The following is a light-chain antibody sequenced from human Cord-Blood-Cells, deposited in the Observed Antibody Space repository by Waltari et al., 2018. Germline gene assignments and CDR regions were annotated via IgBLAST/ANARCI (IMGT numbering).Light chain of an antibody. CDR1: KGISSY. CDR3: QQLNSYPLT. V-gene: IGKV1-9*01. Sequence: DIHLPQSPSFFSPPVGDRVTITCRASKGISSYLAWYQQKPGKAPKLLIYAASTLQSGVPARFSGSGSGTEFTLTISSLQPEDFATYYCQQLNSYPLTFGGGTKVEIK. J-gene: IGKJ4*01. CDR2: AAS.